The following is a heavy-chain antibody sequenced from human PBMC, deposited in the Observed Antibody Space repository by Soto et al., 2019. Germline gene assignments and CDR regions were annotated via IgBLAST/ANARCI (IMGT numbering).Heavy chain of an antibody. J-gene: IGHJ6*02. V-gene: IGHV1-69*13. Sequence: SVKVSCKASGGTFSSYAISWVRQAPGQGLEWMGGIIPIFGTANYAQKFQGRVTITADESTSTAYMELSSLRSEDTAVYYCARVCGGDCYSGGSYYYYYGMDVWGQGTTVTVSS. D-gene: IGHD2-21*02. CDR3: ARVCGGDCYSGGSYYYYYGMDV. CDR2: IIPIFGTA. CDR1: GGTFSSYA.